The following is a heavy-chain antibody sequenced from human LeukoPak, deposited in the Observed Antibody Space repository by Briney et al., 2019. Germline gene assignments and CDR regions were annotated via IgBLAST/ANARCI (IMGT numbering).Heavy chain of an antibody. Sequence: GGSLRLSCAASGFTFSSYGMHWVRQAPGKGLEWVAFIRYDGSNKYYADSVKGRFTISRDNSKNTLYLQMNSLRAEDTAVYYCAKDHYDFWSGYSMGGDYWGQGTLVTVSS. V-gene: IGHV3-30*02. CDR3: AKDHYDFWSGYSMGGDY. D-gene: IGHD3-3*01. CDR2: IRYDGSNK. J-gene: IGHJ4*02. CDR1: GFTFSSYG.